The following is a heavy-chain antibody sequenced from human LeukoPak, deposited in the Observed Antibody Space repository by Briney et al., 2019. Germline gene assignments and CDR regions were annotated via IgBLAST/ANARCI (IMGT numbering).Heavy chain of an antibody. CDR2: ISYDGSNK. D-gene: IGHD3-10*01. Sequence: GGSLRLSCAASGFTFSSYGMHWVRQAPGKGLEWVAVISYDGSNKYYADSVKGRFTISRDNSKNTLYLQMNMLRAEDTVVYCWAHEGLYGSGSLDYWGQGTLVTVSS. J-gene: IGHJ4*02. CDR1: GFTFSSYG. V-gene: IGHV3-30*18. CDR3: AHEGLYGSGSLDY.